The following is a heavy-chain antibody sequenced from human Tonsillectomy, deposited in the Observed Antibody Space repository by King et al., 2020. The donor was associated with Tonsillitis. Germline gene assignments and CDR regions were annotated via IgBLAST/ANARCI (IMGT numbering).Heavy chain of an antibody. CDR1: GGSISSFY. CDR2: MYYSGST. CDR3: ARRVAGALDY. D-gene: IGHD1-26*01. Sequence: HVQLQESGPGLVKPSETLSLTCTVSGGSISSFYWSWIRQPPGKGLEWIGYMYYSGSTNYNPSLKSRVTISVDTSKNQFSLKLSSVTAADTAVYYCARRVAGALDYWGQGTLVTVSS. J-gene: IGHJ4*02. V-gene: IGHV4-59*08.